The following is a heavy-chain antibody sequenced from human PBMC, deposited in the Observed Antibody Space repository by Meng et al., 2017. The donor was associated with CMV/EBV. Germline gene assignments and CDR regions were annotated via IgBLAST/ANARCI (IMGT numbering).Heavy chain of an antibody. CDR2: INPNSGGT. D-gene: IGHD1-7*01. CDR3: ATYIGNYINWYFDL. CDR1: GSTFTGYY. J-gene: IGHJ2*01. Sequence: GRPGQAGAEVKKPGAPVKASCKASGSTFTGYYMHWVRQAPGQGLEWMGWINPNSGGTNYAQKFQGRVTMTRDTSISTAYMELSRLRSDDTAVYYCATYIGNYINWYFDLWGRGTLVTVS. V-gene: IGHV1-2*02.